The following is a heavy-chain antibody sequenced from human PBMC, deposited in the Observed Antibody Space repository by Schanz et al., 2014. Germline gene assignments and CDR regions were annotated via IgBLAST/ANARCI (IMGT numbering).Heavy chain of an antibody. CDR1: GFTVNTNY. V-gene: IGHV3-53*01. J-gene: IGHJ3*01. CDR3: ARDGGRDGYNLAFDV. Sequence: VQLVESGGGLIQPGGSLRLSCAVSGFTVNTNYMSWVRQAPGKGLEWISSMYINSGSTQYADSVKGRFIISRDSSKNTLFLQMNSLSDEDTAVYFCARDGGRDGYNLAFDVWGQGTLVTVSS. CDR2: MYINSGST. D-gene: IGHD5-12*01.